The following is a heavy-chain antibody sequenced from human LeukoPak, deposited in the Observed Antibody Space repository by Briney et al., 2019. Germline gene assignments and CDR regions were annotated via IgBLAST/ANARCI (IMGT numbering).Heavy chain of an antibody. CDR1: EFTFSSFW. Sequence: GGSLRLSCAASEFTFSSFWMHWVRQAPGKGLEWVSAISPSGGNTFYADSVKGRFTISRDNSKNTVSLQMNSLRAEDTAVYYCAQEGWDTPEAKNWFDPWGQGTLVTVSS. CDR2: ISPSGGNT. J-gene: IGHJ5*02. D-gene: IGHD5-18*01. V-gene: IGHV3-23*01. CDR3: AQEGWDTPEAKNWFDP.